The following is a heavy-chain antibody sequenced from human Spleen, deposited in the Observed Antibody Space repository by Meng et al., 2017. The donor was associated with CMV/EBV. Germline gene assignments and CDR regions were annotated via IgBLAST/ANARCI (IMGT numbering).Heavy chain of an antibody. CDR2: IYRTGTT. J-gene: IGHJ4*02. CDR3: ARDSGNYFDS. Sequence: ESLKISCAACGFTFSSYDMHWVRQSPGKGLEWIGEIYRTGTTNYNPSLKSRVTISLDKSKNHFSLKLSSVTAADTAIYYCARDSGNYFDSWGQGTLVTVSS. D-gene: IGHD1-26*01. CDR1: GFTFSSYD. V-gene: IGHV4-34*01.